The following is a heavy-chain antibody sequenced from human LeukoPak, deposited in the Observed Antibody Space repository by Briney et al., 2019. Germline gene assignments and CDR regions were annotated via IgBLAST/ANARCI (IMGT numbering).Heavy chain of an antibody. CDR1: GLTFSNSA. J-gene: IGHJ4*02. CDR3: AKSHVSTATGTGRYFDY. Sequence: GGSLRLSGAVSGLTFSNSAMSWVRRAPGKGLEWVSAISVGSDVIYYADSVKGRFAISRDNSKHTVYLQMDSLRAEDTAVYYCAKSHVSTATGTGRYFDYWGQGTLVTVSS. D-gene: IGHD3-9*01. CDR2: ISVGSDVI. V-gene: IGHV3-23*01.